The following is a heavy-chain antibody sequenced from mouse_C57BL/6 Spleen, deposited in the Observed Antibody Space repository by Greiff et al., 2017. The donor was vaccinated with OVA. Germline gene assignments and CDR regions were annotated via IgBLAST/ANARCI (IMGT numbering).Heavy chain of an antibody. CDR3: ARGLGEVYFDY. CDR2: IDPSDSYT. CDR1: GYTFTSYW. Sequence: VQLQQPGAELVRPGTSVKLSCKASGYTFTSYWMHWVKQRPGQGLEWIGVIDPSDSYTNYNQKFKGKATLTVDTSSSTAYMQLSSLTSEDSAVYYCARGLGEVYFDYWGQGTTLTVSS. J-gene: IGHJ2*01. D-gene: IGHD3-3*01. V-gene: IGHV1-59*01.